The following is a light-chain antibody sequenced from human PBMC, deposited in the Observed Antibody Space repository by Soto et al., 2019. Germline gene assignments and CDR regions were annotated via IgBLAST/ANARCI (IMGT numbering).Light chain of an antibody. V-gene: IGKV1-5*03. Sequence: DIQMTQSPSSLSASVGDRVTITCRASQSISNFLAWYQQKPGKAPKLLIYRASTLKSGVPSRFSGSGSGTEFTLAISSLQPDDFATYFCQQYDSYLWTFGQGTKVDIK. CDR3: QQYDSYLWT. CDR2: RAS. CDR1: QSISNF. J-gene: IGKJ1*01.